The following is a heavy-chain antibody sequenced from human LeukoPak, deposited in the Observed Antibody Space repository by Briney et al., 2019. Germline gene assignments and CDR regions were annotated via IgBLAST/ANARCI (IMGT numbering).Heavy chain of an antibody. V-gene: IGHV3-23*01. Sequence: GGSLRLSCVASEFSFNSYAMSWVRQAPGKGLEWVSGISGSDGNTYYADSVKGRFTIYRDKSKHTLHLQMNSRRAEDTATYYCAKTARYSSSWPTRRDYYYMDVWGKGTTVTVSS. D-gene: IGHD6-13*01. CDR1: EFSFNSYA. CDR3: AKTARYSSSWPTRRDYYYMDV. J-gene: IGHJ6*03. CDR2: ISGSDGNT.